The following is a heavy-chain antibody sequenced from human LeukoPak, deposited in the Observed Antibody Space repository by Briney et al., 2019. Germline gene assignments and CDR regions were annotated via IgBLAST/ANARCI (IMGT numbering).Heavy chain of an antibody. Sequence: SETLSLTCTVSGGSISSGDYYWSWIRQPPGKGLEWIGYIYYSGSTNYNPSLKSRVTISVDTSKNQFSLKLSSVTAADTAVYYCARRPLGYCSSTSCYVGHFDYWGQGTLVTVSS. V-gene: IGHV4-30-4*08. CDR2: IYYSGST. D-gene: IGHD2-2*01. J-gene: IGHJ4*02. CDR3: ARRPLGYCSSTSCYVGHFDY. CDR1: GGSISSGDYY.